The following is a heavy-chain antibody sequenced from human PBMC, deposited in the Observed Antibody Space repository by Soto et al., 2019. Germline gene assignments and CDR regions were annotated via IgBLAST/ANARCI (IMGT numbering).Heavy chain of an antibody. CDR3: VSGSPTHLGYCSSTSCYPFPQNYYYYYYYMDV. J-gene: IGHJ6*03. D-gene: IGHD2-2*01. Sequence: ASVKVSCKASGYTFTSYGISWVRQAPGQGLEWMGWISAYNGNTNYAQKFQGRVTITSDRSMSTAYMELSSLRSEDMVVYSCVSGSPTHLGYCSSTSCYPFPQNYYYYYYYMDVWGKGTTVTVSS. CDR1: GYTFTSYG. V-gene: IGHV1-18*03. CDR2: ISAYNGNT.